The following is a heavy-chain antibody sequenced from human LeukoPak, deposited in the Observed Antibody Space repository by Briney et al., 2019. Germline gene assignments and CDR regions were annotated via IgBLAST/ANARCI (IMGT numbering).Heavy chain of an antibody. CDR3: ARDEAYDILTGYHYYYYGMDV. CDR1: GYTFTSYG. D-gene: IGHD3-9*01. V-gene: IGHV1-18*01. CDR2: LSAYNGNT. Sequence: ASVKVSCKASGYTFTSYGISWVRQAPGQGLEWMGWLSAYNGNTNYAQKLQGRVTMTTDTSTSTAYMELRSLRSDDTAVYYCARDEAYDILTGYHYYYYGMDVWGQGTTVTVSS. J-gene: IGHJ6*02.